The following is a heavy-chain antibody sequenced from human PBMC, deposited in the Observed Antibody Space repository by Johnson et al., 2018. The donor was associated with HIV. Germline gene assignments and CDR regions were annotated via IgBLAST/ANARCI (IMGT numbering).Heavy chain of an antibody. Sequence: VQLVESGGGLIQPGGSLRLSCAASGFTVSSNYMSWVRQAPGKGLEWVANIKQDGSEKYYVDSVKGRFPISRDNSKNTLYLQMNSLRAEDTAVYYCARDSAYSSGWYSGAFDIWGQGTMVTVSS. J-gene: IGHJ3*02. V-gene: IGHV3-7*01. CDR3: ARDSAYSSGWYSGAFDI. CDR2: IKQDGSEK. D-gene: IGHD6-19*01. CDR1: GFTVSSNY.